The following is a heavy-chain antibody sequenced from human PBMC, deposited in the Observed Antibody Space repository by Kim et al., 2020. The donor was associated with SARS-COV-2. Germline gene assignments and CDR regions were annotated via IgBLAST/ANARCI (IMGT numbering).Heavy chain of an antibody. Sequence: SETLSLTCTVSGGSISSSSYYWGWNRPPPGQGREGFVCICYSGSTYYNPNIQSRVTISVDTSKNQFSLRLSSVTAAAAAVYYCAREMEARYSSSWSRGVHSPLGGRRSLLTV. D-gene: IGHD6-13*01. CDR3: AREMEARYSSSWSRGVHSPL. V-gene: IGHV4-39*02. CDR1: GGSISSSSYY. J-gene: IGHJ2*01. CDR2: ICYSGST.